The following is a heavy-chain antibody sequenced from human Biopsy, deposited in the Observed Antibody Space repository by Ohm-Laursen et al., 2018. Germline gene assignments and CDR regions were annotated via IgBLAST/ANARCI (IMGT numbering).Heavy chain of an antibody. V-gene: IGHV3-21*01. CDR2: ISETSSHI. Sequence: SLRLSCAASGFTFSSYSMNWVRQAPGKGLEWISYISETSSHIYDADSVKGRFTVARDNAKSSLYLQMNSLRAEDTAVYHCARSPGRDRMDVWGQGTTVIVSS. CDR3: ARSPGRDRMDV. J-gene: IGHJ6*02. CDR1: GFTFSSYS. D-gene: IGHD1-14*01.